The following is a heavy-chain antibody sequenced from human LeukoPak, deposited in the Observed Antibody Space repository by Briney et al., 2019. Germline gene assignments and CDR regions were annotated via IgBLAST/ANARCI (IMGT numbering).Heavy chain of an antibody. D-gene: IGHD3-9*01. Sequence: ASVKVSCKASGYTFTGYYIHWVRQAPGQGLEWMGWINPNSGGTNYAQKFQDRVSMTRDTSISTAYMHLSRLRSDDTAVYYCARSPHILTGENFDYWGQGTLLTVSS. J-gene: IGHJ4*02. CDR1: GYTFTGYY. CDR2: INPNSGGT. CDR3: ARSPHILTGENFDY. V-gene: IGHV1-2*02.